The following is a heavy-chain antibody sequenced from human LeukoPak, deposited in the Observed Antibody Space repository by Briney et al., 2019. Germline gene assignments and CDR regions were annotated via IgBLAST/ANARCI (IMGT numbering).Heavy chain of an antibody. CDR2: IYYSGST. J-gene: IGHJ4*02. CDR3: ARDGSGWYFY. CDR1: GGSISSSSYY. V-gene: IGHV4-39*07. D-gene: IGHD6-19*01. Sequence: SETLSLTCTVSGGSISSSSYYWGWIRQPPGKGLEWIGSIYYSGSTYYNPSLKSRVTISVDTSKNQFSLKLSSVTAADTAVYYCARDGSGWYFYWGQGTLVTVSS.